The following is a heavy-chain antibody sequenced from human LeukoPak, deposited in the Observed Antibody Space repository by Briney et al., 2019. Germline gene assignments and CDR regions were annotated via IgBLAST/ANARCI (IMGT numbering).Heavy chain of an antibody. J-gene: IGHJ5*02. CDR3: ARDVFGELLMSHWFDP. CDR2: INPNSGGT. Sequence: ASVKVSCKASRYTFTDYYMHWVRQAPGQGLEWMGWINPNSGGTNYAQKFQGRVSMTRDTSINTAYMELTRLTSDDTAVYYCARDVFGELLMSHWFDPWGQGTLVTVSS. D-gene: IGHD3-10*01. CDR1: RYTFTDYY. V-gene: IGHV1-2*02.